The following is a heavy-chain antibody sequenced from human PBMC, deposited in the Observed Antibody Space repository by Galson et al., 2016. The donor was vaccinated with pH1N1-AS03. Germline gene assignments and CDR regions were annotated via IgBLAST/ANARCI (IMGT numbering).Heavy chain of an antibody. Sequence: SETLSLTCSVSGDSMDSSSYHWGWIRQPPGKGLEWIGTVYYSGRTYYNPTLNRRVTISVDVSRRHFSLKLKSASATDTGVYYCARQATPEGWLHYTWFDPWGQGTLVTVSS. D-gene: IGHD5-24*01. J-gene: IGHJ5*02. CDR2: VYYSGRT. CDR1: GDSMDSSSYH. CDR3: ARQATPEGWLHYTWFDP. V-gene: IGHV4-39*01.